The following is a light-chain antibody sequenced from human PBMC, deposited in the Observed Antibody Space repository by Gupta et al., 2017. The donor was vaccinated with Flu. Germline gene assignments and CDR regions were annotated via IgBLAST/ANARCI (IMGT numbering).Light chain of an antibody. J-gene: IGLJ3*02. Sequence: QSALTQPASVSGSPGQSITISCTGTSSDIGGYHYVSWYQQHPGKAPKLMIYDVSNRPSGVSPRFSGSKSGNTASLTISGLQPEDEADYYCTSYTFSSTWVFGGGTKLTVL. V-gene: IGLV2-14*01. CDR1: SSDIGGYHY. CDR2: DVS. CDR3: TSYTFSSTWV.